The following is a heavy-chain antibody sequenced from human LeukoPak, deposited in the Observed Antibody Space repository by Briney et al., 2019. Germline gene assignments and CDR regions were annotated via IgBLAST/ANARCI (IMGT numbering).Heavy chain of an antibody. CDR2: IRYDGSNK. CDR1: GFTFSSYD. CDR3: AKGCSSTSCYTRIYYYYMDV. V-gene: IGHV3-30*02. Sequence: GGSLRLSCAASGFTFSSYDMHWVRQAPGKGLEWVAFIRYDGSNKYYADSVKGRFTISRDSSKNTLYLQMNSLRAEDTAVYYCAKGCSSTSCYTRIYYYYMDVWGKGTTVTVTS. D-gene: IGHD2-2*02. J-gene: IGHJ6*03.